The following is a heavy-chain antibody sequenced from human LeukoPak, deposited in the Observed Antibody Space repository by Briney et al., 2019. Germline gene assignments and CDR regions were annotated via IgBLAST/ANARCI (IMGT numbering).Heavy chain of an antibody. CDR1: GFTFSSYS. Sequence: GGSLRLSCAASGFTFSSYSMNWVRQAPGRGLEWISYIGLASGVTSYADSVKGRFAISSDTARNSLYLHMHSLRAEDTAVYYCTRDHNWAFDYWVQGALVTVSS. CDR3: TRDHNWAFDY. CDR2: IGLASGVT. D-gene: IGHD1-20*01. J-gene: IGHJ4*02. V-gene: IGHV3-48*04.